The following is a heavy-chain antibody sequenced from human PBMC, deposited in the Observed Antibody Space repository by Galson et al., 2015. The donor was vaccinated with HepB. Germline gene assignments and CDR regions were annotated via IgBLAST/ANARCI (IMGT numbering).Heavy chain of an antibody. D-gene: IGHD3-22*01. Sequence: SLRLSCAASGFTFSKFAMSWVRQAPGKGLEWVSGLSGSGSTTYYADSVKGRFTISRDNYKNTLYLQMNSVRAEDTAVYYCAKANLGVVVLDDAFDVWGQGTVVTVSS. CDR3: AKANLGVVVLDDAFDV. J-gene: IGHJ3*01. CDR2: LSGSGSTT. CDR1: GFTFSKFA. V-gene: IGHV3-23*01.